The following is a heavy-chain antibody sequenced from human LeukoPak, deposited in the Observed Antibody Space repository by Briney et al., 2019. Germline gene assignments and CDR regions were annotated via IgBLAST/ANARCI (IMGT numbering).Heavy chain of an antibody. CDR1: GGSFSGYY. CDR3: AGGYSSSWYASYYYGMDV. Sequence: SETLSLTCAVYGGSFSGYYWSWIRQPPGKGLEWIGEINHSGSTNYNPSLKSRVTISVDTSKNQFSLKLSSVTAADTAVYYCAGGYSSSWYASYYYGMDVWGQGTTVTVSS. J-gene: IGHJ6*02. CDR2: INHSGST. V-gene: IGHV4-34*01. D-gene: IGHD6-13*01.